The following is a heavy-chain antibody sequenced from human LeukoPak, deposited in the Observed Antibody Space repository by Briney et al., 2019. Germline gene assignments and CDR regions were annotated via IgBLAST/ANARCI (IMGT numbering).Heavy chain of an antibody. Sequence: ASVKVSCKASGYTFTGYYMHWVRQAPGQGLEWMGWINPNSGGTNYAQKFQGWVTMTRDTSISTAYMELSRLRSDDTAVYYCARELGGVLTVTSAFDIWGQGTMVTVSS. V-gene: IGHV1-2*04. CDR2: INPNSGGT. D-gene: IGHD4-17*01. J-gene: IGHJ3*02. CDR3: ARELGGVLTVTSAFDI. CDR1: GYTFTGYY.